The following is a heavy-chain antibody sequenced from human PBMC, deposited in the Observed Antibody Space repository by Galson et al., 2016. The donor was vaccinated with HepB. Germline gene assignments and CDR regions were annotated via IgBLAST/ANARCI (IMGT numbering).Heavy chain of an antibody. CDR3: ARARVGSTDY. V-gene: IGHV4-31*02. J-gene: IGHJ4*02. CDR2: IHYSGNT. D-gene: IGHD1-26*01. Sequence: IRQHPGKGLEWIGYIHYSGNTSYNPSVKSRVIISVDTSKNQFSLKLRSVTAADTAVYYCARARVGSTDYWGQGTLVTVSS.